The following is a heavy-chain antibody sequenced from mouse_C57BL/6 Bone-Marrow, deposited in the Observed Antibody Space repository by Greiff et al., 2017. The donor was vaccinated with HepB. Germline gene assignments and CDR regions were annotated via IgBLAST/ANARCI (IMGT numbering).Heavy chain of an antibody. CDR2: ISSGGSYT. Sequence: EVMLVESGGDLVKPGGSLKLSCAASGFTFSSYGMSWVRQTPDKRLEWVATISSGGSYTYYPDSVKRRFTISRDNAKNTLYLQMSSLKSEDTAMYYCARHETTVGDYWGQGTTLTVSS. D-gene: IGHD1-1*01. J-gene: IGHJ2*01. CDR3: ARHETTVGDY. CDR1: GFTFSSYG. V-gene: IGHV5-6*02.